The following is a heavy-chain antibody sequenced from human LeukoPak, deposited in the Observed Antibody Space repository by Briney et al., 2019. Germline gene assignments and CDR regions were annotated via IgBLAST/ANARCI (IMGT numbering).Heavy chain of an antibody. CDR3: AKDKDDSSGYYYDGDTFDI. CDR1: GFTFSSYA. Sequence: GGSLRLSCAASGFTFSSYAMSWVRQAPGKGLEWDSAISGSGGSTYYADSVKGRFTISRDNSKNTLYLQMNSLRAEDTAVYYCAKDKDDSSGYYYDGDTFDIWGQGTMVTVSS. CDR2: ISGSGGST. V-gene: IGHV3-23*01. J-gene: IGHJ3*02. D-gene: IGHD3-22*01.